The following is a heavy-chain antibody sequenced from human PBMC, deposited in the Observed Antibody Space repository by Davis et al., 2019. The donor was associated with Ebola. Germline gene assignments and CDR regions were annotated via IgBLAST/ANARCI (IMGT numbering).Heavy chain of an antibody. CDR3: ARVRWTSGYYFDY. D-gene: IGHD3-22*01. Sequence: GESLKISCAASGFAFSSYWMTWVRQAPGKGLEWVSVIYSGGSTYYADSVKGRFTISRDNSKNTLYLQMNSLRAEDTAVYYCARVRWTSGYYFDYWGQGTLVTVSS. CDR2: IYSGGST. V-gene: IGHV3-53*01. J-gene: IGHJ4*02. CDR1: GFAFSSYW.